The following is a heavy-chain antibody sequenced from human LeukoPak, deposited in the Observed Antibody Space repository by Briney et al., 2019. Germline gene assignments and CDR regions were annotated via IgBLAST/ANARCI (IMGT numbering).Heavy chain of an antibody. Sequence: ASVKVSCKASGGTFSSYAISWVRQAPGQGLEWMGGIIPIFGTANYAQKFQGRVTITADESTSTAYMELSSLRSEDTAVYYCARDKGGGSWDNFVYWGQGTLVTASS. CDR2: IIPIFGTA. J-gene: IGHJ4*02. CDR3: ARDKGGGSWDNFVY. D-gene: IGHD2-15*01. CDR1: GGTFSSYA. V-gene: IGHV1-69*01.